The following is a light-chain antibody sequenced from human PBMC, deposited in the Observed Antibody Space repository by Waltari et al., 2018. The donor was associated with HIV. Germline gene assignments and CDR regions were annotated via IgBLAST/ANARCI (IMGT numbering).Light chain of an antibody. Sequence: QSVLTQPPSASGTPGQRVTISCSGSSSNIGGNTINWYQQLPGTAPKPLTFENNHRPSGVPDRFSGSKSGSSASLAIGGLQSEDEADYFCAAWDDSLNGWVFGGGTKLTVL. V-gene: IGLV1-44*01. CDR1: SSNIGGNT. J-gene: IGLJ3*02. CDR3: AAWDDSLNGWV. CDR2: ENN.